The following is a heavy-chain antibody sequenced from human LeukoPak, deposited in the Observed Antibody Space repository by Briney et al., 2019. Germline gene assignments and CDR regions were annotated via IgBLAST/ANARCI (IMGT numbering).Heavy chain of an antibody. D-gene: IGHD3-10*01. J-gene: IGHJ4*02. CDR3: VREEFGNVYFDY. CDR1: GFTFSSYA. CDR2: ISYDGSNK. Sequence: GVSLRLSCAASGFTFSSYAMHWVRQAPGKGLEWVAVISYDGSNKYYADSVKGRFTISRDNSKNTLYLQMNSLRTDDTAVYYCVREEFGNVYFDYWGQGTLVTVSS. V-gene: IGHV3-30*04.